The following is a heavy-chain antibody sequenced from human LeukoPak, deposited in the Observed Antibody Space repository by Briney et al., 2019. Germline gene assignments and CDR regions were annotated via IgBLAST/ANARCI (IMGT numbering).Heavy chain of an antibody. CDR1: GFTFSNYE. CDR2: ISGSGSSV. Sequence: GGSLRLSCAAFGFTFSNYEVNWVRQAPGEGLEWISYISGSGSSVKYADSVKGRLTISRDNAKNSLYLQMDSLRAEDTAIYYCTTDHVGATVEFDSWGQGTLVTVSS. V-gene: IGHV3-48*03. CDR3: TTDHVGATVEFDS. D-gene: IGHD1-26*01. J-gene: IGHJ4*02.